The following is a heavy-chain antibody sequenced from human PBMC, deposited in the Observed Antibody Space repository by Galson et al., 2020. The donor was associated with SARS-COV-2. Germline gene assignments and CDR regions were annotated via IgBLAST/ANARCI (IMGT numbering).Heavy chain of an antibody. V-gene: IGHV4-30-4*01. CDR3: ARETLHFSIGSHSNNDAFDI. Sequence: SETLSLTCTVSGGSISSGDYYWSWIRQPPGKGLEWIGYIYYSGSTYYNPSLKSRVTISVDTSKNQFSLKLSSVTAADTAVYYCARETLHFSIGSHSNNDAFDIWGQGTMVTVSS. CDR1: GGSISSGDYY. D-gene: IGHD3-22*01. CDR2: IYYSGST. J-gene: IGHJ3*02.